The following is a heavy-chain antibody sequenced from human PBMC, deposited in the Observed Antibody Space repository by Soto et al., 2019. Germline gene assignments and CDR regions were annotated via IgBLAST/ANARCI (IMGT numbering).Heavy chain of an antibody. CDR2: ISIDGSDK. Sequence: GSLRLSCSGSGFIFSIYAIHWVRQAPGKGLEYVSFISIDGSDKDYADSVKGRFTISRDNSRNTLFLQMNSLRAEDTAVYYCARDYYKYYDSSGYYRSPAYWGQGTLVTVSS. J-gene: IGHJ4*02. CDR3: ARDYYKYYDSSGYYRSPAY. CDR1: GFIFSIYA. V-gene: IGHV3-64*04. D-gene: IGHD3-22*01.